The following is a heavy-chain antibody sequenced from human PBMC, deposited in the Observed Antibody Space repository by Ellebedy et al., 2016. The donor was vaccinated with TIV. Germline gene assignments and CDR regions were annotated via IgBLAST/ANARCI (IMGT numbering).Heavy chain of an antibody. J-gene: IGHJ4*02. CDR3: AREVLRVGATLDY. CDR2: INSDGSST. D-gene: IGHD1-26*01. Sequence: GESLKISCAASGFTFSSYWMHWVRQAPGKGLVWVSRINSDGSSTSYADSVKGRFTISRDNAKNTLYLQMNSLRAEDTAVYYCAREVLRVGATLDYWGQGTLVTVSS. CDR1: GFTFSSYW. V-gene: IGHV3-74*01.